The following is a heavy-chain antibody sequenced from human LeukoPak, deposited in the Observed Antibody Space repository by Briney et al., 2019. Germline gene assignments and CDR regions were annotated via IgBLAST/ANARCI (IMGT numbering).Heavy chain of an antibody. D-gene: IGHD6-19*01. CDR2: ISSSSSYI. Sequence: KPGGSLRLSCAASGFTFSSYAMSWVRQAPGKGLEWVSSISSSSSYIYYADSVKGRFTISRDNAKKSLYLQMNSLRAEDTAVYYCARDGSLGIAVAEEGFDYWGQGTLVTVSS. V-gene: IGHV3-21*01. CDR1: GFTFSSYA. J-gene: IGHJ4*02. CDR3: ARDGSLGIAVAEEGFDY.